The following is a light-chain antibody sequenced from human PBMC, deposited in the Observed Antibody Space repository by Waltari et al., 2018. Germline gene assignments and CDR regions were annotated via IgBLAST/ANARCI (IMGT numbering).Light chain of an antibody. J-gene: IGLJ2*01. CDR2: DVS. CDR1: SSDVGGSNY. V-gene: IGLV2-11*01. Sequence: QSALPQPRSVSGSPGQSVTTSCTGTSSDVGGSNYVPWYQQHPGKAPKLMIYDVSKRPSGVPDRFSGYKSGNTASLTISGLQAEDEADYYCCSYAGSSFVVFGGGTKLTVL. CDR3: CSYAGSSFVV.